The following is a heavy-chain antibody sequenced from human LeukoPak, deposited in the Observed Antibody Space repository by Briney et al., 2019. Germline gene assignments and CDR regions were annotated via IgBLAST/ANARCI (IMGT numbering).Heavy chain of an antibody. V-gene: IGHV3-74*01. D-gene: IGHD1-26*01. CDR3: GRDVGYGMDV. CDR2: VNRDGSTT. CDR1: GFTFSRHW. J-gene: IGHJ6*02. Sequence: PGGSLRLSCAASGFTFSRHWMHWGRQAPGKGLVWVSHVNRDGSTTTYADSVKGRFTISRDNAKNTLYLQMNSLRAEDSAVYYCGRDVGYGMDVWGQGTTVTVSS.